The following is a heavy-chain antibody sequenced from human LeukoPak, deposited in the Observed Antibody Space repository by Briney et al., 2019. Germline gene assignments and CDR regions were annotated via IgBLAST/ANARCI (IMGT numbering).Heavy chain of an antibody. CDR3: AAPGSRGSGPFDF. CDR2: VNTDGSST. D-gene: IGHD3-10*01. CDR1: GFTFSSYW. J-gene: IGHJ4*02. V-gene: IGHV3-74*01. Sequence: GGSLRLSCAASGFTFSSYWMHWVRHAPGKGLVWVSRVNTDGSSTTYADSVKGRFTISRDNARNTLYLQMNSLRPEDTGFYYCAAPGSRGSGPFDFWGQGTLVTVSS.